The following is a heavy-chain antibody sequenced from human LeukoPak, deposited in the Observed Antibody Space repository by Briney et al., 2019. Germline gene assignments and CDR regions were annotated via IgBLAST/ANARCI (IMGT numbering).Heavy chain of an antibody. D-gene: IGHD2-8*01. Sequence: PSETLSLTCGVSGGSISNTNWWSWVRQPPGQGLEWIGEISLSGLTNYNPSLKSRVTVSLDKSKNHLSLNLTSVTAADMAVYYCSRENGAFSPFGYWGQGTLVTVPS. CDR3: SRENGAFSPFGY. J-gene: IGHJ4*02. CDR2: ISLSGLT. V-gene: IGHV4-4*02. CDR1: GGSISNTNW.